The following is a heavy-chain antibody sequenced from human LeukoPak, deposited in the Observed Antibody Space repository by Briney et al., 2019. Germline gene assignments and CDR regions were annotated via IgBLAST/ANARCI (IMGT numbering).Heavy chain of an antibody. Sequence: SETLSLTCTVSGGSISSSSYYWGWIRQPPGKGLEWIGSIYYSGSTYYNPSLKSRVTISVDTSKNQFSLKLSSVTAADTAVYYCARQKGGYVGYWGQGTLVTVSS. D-gene: IGHD2-15*01. V-gene: IGHV4-39*01. CDR1: GGSISSSSYY. CDR3: ARQKGGYVGY. CDR2: IYYSGST. J-gene: IGHJ4*02.